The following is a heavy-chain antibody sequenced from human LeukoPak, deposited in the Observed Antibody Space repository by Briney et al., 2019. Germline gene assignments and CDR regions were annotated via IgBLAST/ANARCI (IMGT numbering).Heavy chain of an antibody. D-gene: IGHD3-3*01. CDR2: ISSTSSAI. J-gene: IGHJ5*02. CDR1: GFTFSSFS. V-gene: IGHV3-48*04. CDR3: ARDISYYDFWSGYWVGWFDP. Sequence: GGSLRLSCAASGFTFSSFSMNWVRQAPGKGLEWLSYISSTSSAIYYADSLKGRFTISRDNAKNSLYLQMSSLRAEDTAVYYCARDISYYDFWSGYWVGWFDPWGQGTLVTVSS.